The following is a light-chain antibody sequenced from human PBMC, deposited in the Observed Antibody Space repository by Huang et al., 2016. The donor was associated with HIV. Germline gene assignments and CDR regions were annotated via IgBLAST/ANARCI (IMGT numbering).Light chain of an antibody. CDR3: QQYNIWPPEVT. Sequence: DIVMTQSPATLSVSPGERATLSCRASQSVSRNLAWYQQKPGQAPRLLIYGSSTRATVVPARFSGSGSGTDFTLTISSLQSEDFAVYYCQQYNIWPPEVTFGPGTKVDVK. CDR2: GSS. CDR1: QSVSRN. V-gene: IGKV3-15*01. J-gene: IGKJ3*01.